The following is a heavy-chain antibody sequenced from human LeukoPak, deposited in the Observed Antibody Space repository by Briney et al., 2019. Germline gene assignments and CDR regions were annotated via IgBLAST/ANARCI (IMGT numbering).Heavy chain of an antibody. J-gene: IGHJ5*02. CDR2: ISGSGGST. V-gene: IGHV3-23*01. CDR3: AKDLVVIGRWFDP. D-gene: IGHD2/OR15-2a*01. CDR1: GFTFSNYA. Sequence: GGSLRLSCAASGFTFSNYAMSWVRQAPGKGLEWVSAISGSGGSTYYADSVKGRFTTSRDNSKNTLYLQMNSLRAEDTAVYYCAKDLVVIGRWFDPWGQGTLVTVSS.